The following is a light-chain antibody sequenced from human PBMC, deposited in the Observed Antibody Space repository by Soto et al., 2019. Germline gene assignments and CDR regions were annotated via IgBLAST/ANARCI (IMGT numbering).Light chain of an antibody. V-gene: IGKV3-15*01. CDR1: QSVSSN. Sequence: EIVMTQSPATLSVSPGERATLSSRASQSVSSNLAWFQQKPGQAPRMVIYDASTRAAGIPARFGGSGSGTEFTLTISSLQSEDFAVYYCQQYHNWPRTFGQGTKVDIK. CDR3: QQYHNWPRT. CDR2: DAS. J-gene: IGKJ1*01.